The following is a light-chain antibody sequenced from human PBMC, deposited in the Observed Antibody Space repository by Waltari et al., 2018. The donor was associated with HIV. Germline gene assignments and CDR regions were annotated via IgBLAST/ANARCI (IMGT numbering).Light chain of an antibody. J-gene: IGLJ1*01. CDR3: CSYAGSYTYV. CDR1: SSEGGADNN. CDR2: DVT. Sequence: QSALTQPRPVSGSPGQSVTLSCTGTSSEGGADNNVSWYHQHPGKAPKLMIYDVTQRPSGVPDRFSGSKSGNTASLTISGLQAEDEADYYCCSYAGSYTYVFGTGTKVTVL. V-gene: IGLV2-11*01.